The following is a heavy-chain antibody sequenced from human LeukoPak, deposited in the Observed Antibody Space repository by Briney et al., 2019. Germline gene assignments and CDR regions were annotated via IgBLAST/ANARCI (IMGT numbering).Heavy chain of an antibody. CDR2: IIPIFGTA. CDR1: GGTFNNYA. Sequence: ASVKVSCKASGGTFNNYAISWVRQAPGQGLEWMGGIIPIFGTANYAQKFQGRVTITTDESTSTAYMELSSLRSEDTAVYYCARSLMTTVVTVGHWFDPWGQGTLVTVSS. J-gene: IGHJ5*02. CDR3: ARSLMTTVVTVGHWFDP. D-gene: IGHD4-23*01. V-gene: IGHV1-69*05.